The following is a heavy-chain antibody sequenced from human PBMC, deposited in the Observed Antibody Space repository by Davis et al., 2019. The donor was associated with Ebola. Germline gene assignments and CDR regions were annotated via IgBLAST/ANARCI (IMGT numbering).Heavy chain of an antibody. CDR2: ISGSGGST. J-gene: IGHJ6*04. V-gene: IGHV3-23*01. CDR1: GFTFSSYA. D-gene: IGHD3-10*01. Sequence: GESLKISCAASGFTFSSYAMSWVRQAPGKGLEWVSAISGSGGSTYYADSVKGRFTISRDNSKNTLYLQMNSLRAEDTAVYYCAKDLATSSGAHFFYFGIDVWGEGTSVAVSS. CDR3: AKDLATSSGAHFFYFGIDV.